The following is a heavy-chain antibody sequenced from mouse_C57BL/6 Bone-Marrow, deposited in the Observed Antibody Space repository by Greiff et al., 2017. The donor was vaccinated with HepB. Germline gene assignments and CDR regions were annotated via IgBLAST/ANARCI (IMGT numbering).Heavy chain of an antibody. J-gene: IGHJ4*01. D-gene: IGHD1-1*01. CDR1: GYTFTSYW. CDR3: TPYYYGSSLYAMDY. V-gene: IGHV1-55*01. CDR2: IYPGSGST. Sequence: VQLQQPGAELVKPGASVKMSCKASGYTFTSYWITWVKQRPGQGLEWIGDIYPGSGSTNYNETFKSKATLTVDTSSSTAYMQLSSLTSEDSAVYYCTPYYYGSSLYAMDYWGQGTSVTVSS.